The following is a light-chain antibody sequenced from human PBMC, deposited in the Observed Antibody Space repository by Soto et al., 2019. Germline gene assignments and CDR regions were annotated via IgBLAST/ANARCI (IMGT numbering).Light chain of an antibody. CDR3: CSYAGSYTFGYV. V-gene: IGLV2-11*01. CDR1: SSDVGGYNY. Sequence: QSALTQPRSVSGFPGQSVTISCTGTSSDVGGYNYVSWYQQHPGKAPKLMIYDVSKRPSGVPDRFSGSKSGNTASLTISGLQAEDEADYYCCSYAGSYTFGYVFGTGTKLTVL. J-gene: IGLJ1*01. CDR2: DVS.